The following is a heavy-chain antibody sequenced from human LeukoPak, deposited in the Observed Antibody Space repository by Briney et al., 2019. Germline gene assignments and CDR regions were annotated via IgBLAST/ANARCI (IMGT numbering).Heavy chain of an antibody. J-gene: IGHJ4*02. CDR2: ISSSSSTI. D-gene: IGHD3-10*01. V-gene: IGHV3-48*04. CDR3: AKAPGTSGVKGYFDS. CDR1: GFTFSSYS. Sequence: GGSLRLSCAASGFTFSSYSMNWVRQAPGKGLEWVSYISSSSSTIYYADSVKGRFTISRDNAKKSLYLQMDSPRPEDTALYYCAKAPGTSGVKGYFDSWGQGTLVTASS.